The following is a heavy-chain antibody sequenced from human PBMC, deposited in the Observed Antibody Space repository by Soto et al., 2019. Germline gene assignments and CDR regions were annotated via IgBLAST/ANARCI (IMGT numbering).Heavy chain of an antibody. D-gene: IGHD2-15*01. J-gene: IGHJ5*02. CDR2: IDYNVVN. CDR1: GGSIYRSGYY. Sequence: SETLSLTCTVSGGSIYRSGYYWGWIRPPPGRGLEWIRNIDYNVVNYSNPSLRSRGTISRDTSRIHFSLKLTSVTAPDTALYSCGKLGVGDTGHTGSKSWGRRTRVTVAS. V-gene: IGHV4-39*01. CDR3: GKLGVGDTGHTGSKS.